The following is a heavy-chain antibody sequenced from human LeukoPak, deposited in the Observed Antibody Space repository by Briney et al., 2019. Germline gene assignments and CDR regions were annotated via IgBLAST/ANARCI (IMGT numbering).Heavy chain of an antibody. CDR1: GFIFSSYS. V-gene: IGHV3-48*02. Sequence: GGSLRLSCAASGFIFSSYSMNWVRQAPGKGLEWVSYITSSSSTIFYADSVKGRFTISRDNDKKSLYLQMNSLRDEDTAVYYCVRGGYYDSSTYYDYWGQGTLVTVSS. CDR2: ITSSSSTI. D-gene: IGHD3-22*01. CDR3: VRGGYYDSSTYYDY. J-gene: IGHJ4*02.